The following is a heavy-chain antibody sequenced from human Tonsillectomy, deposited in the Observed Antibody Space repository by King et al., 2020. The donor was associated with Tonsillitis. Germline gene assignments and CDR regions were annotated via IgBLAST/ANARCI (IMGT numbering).Heavy chain of an antibody. V-gene: IGHV1-46*03. Sequence: QLVQSGAEVKKPGASVKVSCKASGYTFTSYYMQWVRQAPGQGLEWMGIINPSDGSTNYAQKFQGRVTMIRDTSTSTVYMELSSLRSEDTAVYYCARGSEGYSSSWSYWFDPWGQGTLVTVSS. CDR3: ARGSEGYSSSWSYWFDP. CDR2: INPSDGST. J-gene: IGHJ5*02. CDR1: GYTFTSYY. D-gene: IGHD6-13*01.